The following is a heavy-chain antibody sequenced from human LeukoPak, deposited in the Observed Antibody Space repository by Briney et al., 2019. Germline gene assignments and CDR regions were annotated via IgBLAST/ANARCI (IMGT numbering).Heavy chain of an antibody. J-gene: IGHJ4*02. CDR2: IYTSGST. Sequence: SETLSLTCTVSGGSISSGSYYWSWIRQPAGKGLEWIGRIYTSGSTNYNPSLKSRVTISVDTSKNQFSLKLSSVTAADTAVYYCARGNLAYCGGDCYLFDYWGQGTLVTVSS. CDR1: GGSISSGSYY. D-gene: IGHD2-21*02. V-gene: IGHV4-61*02. CDR3: ARGNLAYCGGDCYLFDY.